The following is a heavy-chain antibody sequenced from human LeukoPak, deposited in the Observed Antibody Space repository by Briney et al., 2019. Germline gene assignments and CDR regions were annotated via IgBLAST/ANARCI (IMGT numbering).Heavy chain of an antibody. V-gene: IGHV3-48*01. D-gene: IGHD3-10*01. CDR1: GFTFSSYS. CDR3: ARDLVTMVRGGKPLDY. CDR2: ISSSSSTI. Sequence: GGSLRLSCAASGFTFSSYSMNWVRQAPGKGLEWVSYISSSSSTIYYADSVKGRFTISRDNAKNSLYLQMNSLRAEDTAVYYCARDLVTMVRGGKPLDYWGQGTLVTVSS. J-gene: IGHJ4*02.